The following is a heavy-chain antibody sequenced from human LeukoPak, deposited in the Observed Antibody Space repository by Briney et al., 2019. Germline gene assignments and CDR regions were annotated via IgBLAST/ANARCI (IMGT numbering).Heavy chain of an antibody. D-gene: IGHD3-10*01. CDR3: ARDPLMYYGSGSYFDY. Sequence: GASVKVSCKASGYTFTSYYMHWVRQAPGQGLEWMGWINPNSGGTNYAQKFQGRVTMTRDTSISTAYMELSRLRSDDTAVYYCARDPLMYYGSGSYFDYWGQGTLVTVSS. J-gene: IGHJ4*02. CDR2: INPNSGGT. V-gene: IGHV1-2*02. CDR1: GYTFTSYY.